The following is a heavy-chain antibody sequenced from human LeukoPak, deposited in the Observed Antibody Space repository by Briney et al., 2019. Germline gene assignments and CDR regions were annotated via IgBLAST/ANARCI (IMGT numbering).Heavy chain of an antibody. D-gene: IGHD3-22*01. CDR1: GLTLITYG. CDR2: ISYDGSNK. Sequence: PGGSRRLSGAASGLTLITYGMHWFGRAPAKGRGGGPVISYDGSNKYYADSVKGRFTISRDNSKNTLYLQMNSLRAEDTAVYYCAKDRAMIGEGFFDYWGQGTLVTVSS. V-gene: IGHV3-30*18. CDR3: AKDRAMIGEGFFDY. J-gene: IGHJ4*02.